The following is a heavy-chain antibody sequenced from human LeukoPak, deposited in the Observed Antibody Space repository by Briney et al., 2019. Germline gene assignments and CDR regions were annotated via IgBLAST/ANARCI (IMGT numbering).Heavy chain of an antibody. CDR3: AKGGSTVTTEDVVDY. J-gene: IGHJ4*02. Sequence: PGGSLRLSCAASALTFSRSAMSWVRQAPGKGLEWVSVISGGGGITNYADSVKGRFTISRDNSNNTLSLQMNSLRVEDTAVYYCAKGGSTVTTEDVVDYWGQGTLATVSS. CDR2: ISGGGGIT. CDR1: ALTFSRSA. V-gene: IGHV3-23*01. D-gene: IGHD4-17*01.